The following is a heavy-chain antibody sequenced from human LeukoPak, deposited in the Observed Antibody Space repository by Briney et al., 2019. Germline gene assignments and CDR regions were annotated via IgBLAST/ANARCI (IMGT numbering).Heavy chain of an antibody. V-gene: IGHV3-30*02. J-gene: IGHJ4*02. D-gene: IGHD3-22*01. Sequence: GGSLRLSCAASGFTFSSYGMHWVRQAPGKGLEWVAFIRYDGSNKYYADSVKGRFTISRDNSKNTLYLQMNSLRAEDTAVYYCAKGVYYYDSSGYHDYWGQGTLVTVSS. CDR3: AKGVYYYDSSGYHDY. CDR1: GFTFSSYG. CDR2: IRYDGSNK.